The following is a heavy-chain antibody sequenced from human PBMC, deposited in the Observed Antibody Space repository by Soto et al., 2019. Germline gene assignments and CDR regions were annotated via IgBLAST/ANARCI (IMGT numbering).Heavy chain of an antibody. V-gene: IGHV3-21*01. CDR1: GFIFSSYS. CDR3: AREVITIFGVVITYYYYYYMDV. Sequence: EVQLVESGGGLVKPGGSLRLSCAASGFIFSSYSMNWVRQAPGKGLEWVSSISSSSSYIYYADSVKGRFTISRDNAKNSLYLQMNSLRAEDTAVYYCAREVITIFGVVITYYYYYYMDVWGKGTTVTVSS. J-gene: IGHJ6*03. CDR2: ISSSSSYI. D-gene: IGHD3-3*01.